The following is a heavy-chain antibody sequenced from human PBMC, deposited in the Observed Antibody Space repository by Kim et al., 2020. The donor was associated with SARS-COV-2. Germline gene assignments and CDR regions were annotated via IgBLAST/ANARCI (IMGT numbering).Heavy chain of an antibody. Sequence: RVTISVDTSKNQFSLKLSSVTAADTAVYYCARLYAVTRSMYSSGMRYFDYWGQGTLVTVSS. J-gene: IGHJ4*02. D-gene: IGHD6-19*01. V-gene: IGHV4-39*01. CDR3: ARLYAVTRSMYSSGMRYFDY.